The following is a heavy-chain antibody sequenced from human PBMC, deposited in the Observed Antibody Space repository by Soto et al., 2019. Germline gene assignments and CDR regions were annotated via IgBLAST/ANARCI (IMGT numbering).Heavy chain of an antibody. D-gene: IGHD1-1*01. Sequence: QVQLVQSGAEVKKPGASVKVSCKASGYTFTSYGISWVRQAPGQGLEWMGWISAYNGNTNYAQKLQGRVTMTTDTSPSTAYMEPRSLRSDDTAVYYCARRQGYNWNDVWYYGMDVWGQGTTVTVSS. V-gene: IGHV1-18*01. CDR2: ISAYNGNT. J-gene: IGHJ6*02. CDR1: GYTFTSYG. CDR3: ARRQGYNWNDVWYYGMDV.